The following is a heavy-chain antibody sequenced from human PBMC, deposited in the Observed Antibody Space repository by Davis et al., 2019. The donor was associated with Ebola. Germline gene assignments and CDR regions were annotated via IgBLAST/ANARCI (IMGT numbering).Heavy chain of an antibody. CDR2: ISGSGGST. CDR1: GFTFSSYA. V-gene: IGHV3-23*01. CDR3: AKDMSPLGWYGALDY. Sequence: GESLKISCAASGFTFSSYAMSWVRQAPGKGLEWVSAISGSGGSTYYADSVKGRFTISRDNSKNTLYLQMNSLRPEDTALYYCAKDMSPLGWYGALDYWGQGTLVTVSS. J-gene: IGHJ4*02. D-gene: IGHD6-19*01.